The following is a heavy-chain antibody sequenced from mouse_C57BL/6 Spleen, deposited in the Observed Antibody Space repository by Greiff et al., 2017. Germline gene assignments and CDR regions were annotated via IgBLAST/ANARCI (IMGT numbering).Heavy chain of an antibody. CDR3: ARYDNFDY. Sequence: VKLMESGPELVKPGASVKISCKASGYAFSSSWMNWVKQRPGKGLEWIGRIYPGDGDTNYNGKFKGKATLTADKSSSPAYMQLSSLTSEDSAVYFCARYDNFDYWGQGTTLTVSS. CDR1: GYAFSSSW. D-gene: IGHD2-12*01. CDR2: IYPGDGDT. J-gene: IGHJ2*01. V-gene: IGHV1-82*01.